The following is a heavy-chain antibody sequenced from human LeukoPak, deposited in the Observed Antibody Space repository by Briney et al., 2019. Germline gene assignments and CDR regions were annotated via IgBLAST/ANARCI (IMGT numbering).Heavy chain of an antibody. Sequence: GGSLRLSCAASGFTFSSYSMNWVRQAPRKGLEWVSSISSSSSYIYYADSVKGRFTISRDNAKNSLYLQMNSLRAEDTAVYYCARDYHDSSGYYYYWGQGTLVTVSS. J-gene: IGHJ4*02. CDR3: ARDYHDSSGYYYY. V-gene: IGHV3-21*01. D-gene: IGHD3-22*01. CDR2: ISSSSSYI. CDR1: GFTFSSYS.